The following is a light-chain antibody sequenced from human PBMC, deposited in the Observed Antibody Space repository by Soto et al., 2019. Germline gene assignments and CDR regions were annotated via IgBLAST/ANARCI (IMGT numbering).Light chain of an antibody. CDR1: SSNIGAGYD. CDR3: SSYTNINTRACV. CDR2: GNI. V-gene: IGLV1-40*01. J-gene: IGLJ1*01. Sequence: QSVLAQPPSVSGAPGQKVTISCTGSSSNIGAGYDLHWYQQLPGTAPKLLLYGNINRPSGVPDRFSGSKSGTSASLAITGLQAEDEAEYYCSSYTNINTRACVFGTGTKVTVL.